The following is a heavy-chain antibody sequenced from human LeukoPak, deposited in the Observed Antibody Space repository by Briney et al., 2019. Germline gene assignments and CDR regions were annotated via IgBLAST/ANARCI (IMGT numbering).Heavy chain of an antibody. J-gene: IGHJ6*03. Sequence: SETLSLTCTVSGGSISSYYWSWIRQPPGKGLEWIGYIYYSGSTNYNPSLKSRVTISVDTSKNQFSLKLSSVTAADTAVYYCARGDSSLRFLEWFNYYYYMDVWGKGTTVTVSS. V-gene: IGHV4-59*01. D-gene: IGHD3-3*01. CDR1: GGSISSYY. CDR2: IYYSGST. CDR3: ARGDSSLRFLEWFNYYYYMDV.